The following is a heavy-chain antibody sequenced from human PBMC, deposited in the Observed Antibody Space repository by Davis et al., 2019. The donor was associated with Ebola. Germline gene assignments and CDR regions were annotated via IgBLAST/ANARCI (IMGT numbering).Heavy chain of an antibody. CDR3: VTLNVLTAYVPYAMDV. Sequence: VKDTCKASGYTLRDYYIHWVQGAPGKGLEWVGLVDPKGGKKVYAEKFQDRVIMTADKDTDTVYMDLSSLRYEDTAVYYWVTLNVLTAYVPYAMDVWGQGTTVTV. CDR2: VDPKGGKK. V-gene: IGHV1-69-2*01. CDR1: GYTLRDYY. D-gene: IGHD3-9*01. J-gene: IGHJ6*02.